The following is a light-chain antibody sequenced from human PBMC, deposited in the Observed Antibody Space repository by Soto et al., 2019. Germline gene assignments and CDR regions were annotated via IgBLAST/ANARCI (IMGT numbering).Light chain of an antibody. CDR3: QQYDGWPALT. J-gene: IGKJ4*01. CDR1: QSVGSK. V-gene: IGKV3-15*01. CDR2: GAS. Sequence: EKVMTQSPVTLSVSPGERVTLSCRASQSVGSKLAWYQQKPGQAPRLLIYGASNRATGTPVRFSGSGSGTEFTLTISSLQSEDSGVYYCQQYDGWPALTFGGGTKVEIK.